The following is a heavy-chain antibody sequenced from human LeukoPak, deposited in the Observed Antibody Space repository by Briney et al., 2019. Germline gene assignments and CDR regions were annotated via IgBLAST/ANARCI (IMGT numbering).Heavy chain of an antibody. CDR1: GFTFSSYS. J-gene: IGHJ6*03. V-gene: IGHV3-48*04. CDR3: ARVYPYYYYYMDV. Sequence: PGGSLRLSCAASGFTFSSYSMNWVRQAPGKGLEWVSYISSSSTIYYADSVKGRFTISRDNAKNSLYLQMNSLRAEDTAVYYCARVYPYYYYYMDVWGKGTTVTVSS. CDR2: ISSSSTI.